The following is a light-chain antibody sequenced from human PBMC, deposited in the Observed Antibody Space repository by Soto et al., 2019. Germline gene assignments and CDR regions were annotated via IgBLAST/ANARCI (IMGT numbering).Light chain of an antibody. Sequence: DIQMTQSPSTLSASVGDRVTITCRPSQGIVTWLAWYQHKPGKAPKLLIYKASNLESGFPSRFSGSGSGTEFTLTISSLEPDDFATYYCQQYNRYWTFGQGTKVEMK. CDR3: QQYNRYWT. CDR2: KAS. V-gene: IGKV1-5*03. J-gene: IGKJ1*01. CDR1: QGIVTW.